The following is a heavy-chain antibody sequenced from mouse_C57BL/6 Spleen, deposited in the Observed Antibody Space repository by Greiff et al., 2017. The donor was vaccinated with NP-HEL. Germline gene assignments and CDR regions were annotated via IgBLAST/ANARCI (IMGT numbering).Heavy chain of an antibody. CDR2: IYPGGGYT. CDR3: ARWYSNYGGAMDY. D-gene: IGHD2-5*01. V-gene: IGHV1-63*01. Sequence: VQLQQSGAELVRPGTSVKMSCKASGYTFTNYWIGWAKQRPGHGLEWIGDIYPGGGYTNYNEKFKGKATLTADKSSSTAYMQFSSLTSEDSAIYYCARWYSNYGGAMDYWGQGTSVTVSS. J-gene: IGHJ4*01. CDR1: GYTFTNYW.